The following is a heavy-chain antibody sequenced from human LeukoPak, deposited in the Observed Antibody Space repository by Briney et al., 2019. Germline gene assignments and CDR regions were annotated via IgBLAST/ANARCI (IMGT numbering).Heavy chain of an antibody. Sequence: GASVKVSCKASGYTFTSYYMHWVRQAPGQGLEWMGIVNPSGGSTSYAQKFQGRVTMTRDTSTSTVYMELSSLRAEDTAVYYCARVQTSAQPYRYYDILTGYHPWGQGTLVSVSS. CDR2: VNPSGGST. J-gene: IGHJ5*02. CDR3: ARVQTSAQPYRYYDILTGYHP. D-gene: IGHD3-9*01. V-gene: IGHV1-46*01. CDR1: GYTFTSYY.